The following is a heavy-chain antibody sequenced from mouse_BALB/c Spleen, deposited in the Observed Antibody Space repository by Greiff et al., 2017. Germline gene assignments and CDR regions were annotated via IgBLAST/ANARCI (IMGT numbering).Heavy chain of an antibody. CDR1: GFNIKDTY. V-gene: IGHV14-3*02. Sequence: EVQLQQSGAELVKPGASVKLSCTASGFNIKDTYMHWVKQRPEQGLEWIGRIDPANGNTKYDPKFQGKATITADTSSNTAYLQLSSLTSEDTAVYYCAIYDVYPWFAYWGQGTLVTVSA. CDR3: AIYDVYPWFAY. J-gene: IGHJ3*01. CDR2: IDPANGNT. D-gene: IGHD2-3*01.